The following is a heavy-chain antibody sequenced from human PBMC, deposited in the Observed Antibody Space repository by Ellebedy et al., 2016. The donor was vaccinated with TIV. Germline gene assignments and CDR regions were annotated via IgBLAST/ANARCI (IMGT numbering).Heavy chain of an antibody. CDR1: GFTFDDYA. V-gene: IGHV3-9*01. J-gene: IGHJ4*02. D-gene: IGHD3-9*01. CDR3: ARKGYDILTGAALDY. Sequence: GGSLRLXCAASGFTFDDYAMHWVRQAPGKGLEWVSGISWNSGSIGYADSVKGRFTISRDNAKNSLYLQMNSLRAEDTAVYYCARKGYDILTGAALDYWGQGTLVTVSS. CDR2: ISWNSGSI.